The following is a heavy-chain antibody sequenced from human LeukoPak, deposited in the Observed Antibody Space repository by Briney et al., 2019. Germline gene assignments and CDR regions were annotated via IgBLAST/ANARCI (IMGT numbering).Heavy chain of an antibody. CDR2: ISYDGSNK. D-gene: IGHD6-19*01. CDR1: GFTFSSYG. CDR3: AKEHRQGSGWYEDEAFDI. V-gene: IGHV3-30*18. Sequence: GGSLRLSCAASGFTFSSYGMHWVRQAPGKGLEWVAVISYDGSNKYYADSVKGRFTISRDNSKNTPYLQMNSLRAEDTAVYYCAKEHRQGSGWYEDEAFDIWGQGTMVTVSS. J-gene: IGHJ3*02.